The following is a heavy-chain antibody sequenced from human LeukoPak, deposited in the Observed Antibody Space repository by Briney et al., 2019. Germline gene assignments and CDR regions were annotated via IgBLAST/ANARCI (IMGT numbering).Heavy chain of an antibody. V-gene: IGHV3-30-3*01. CDR1: GFAFSTYV. CDR3: AREGAADEPDAFDI. Sequence: GRSLRLSCAASGFAFSTYVMPWVRQAPGKGLEWVALISYDGSNKYYADSVKGRFTISRDNSKNTLYLQMNGLRAEDTAVYYCAREGAADEPDAFDIWGQGTVVTVSS. D-gene: IGHD6-13*01. CDR2: ISYDGSNK. J-gene: IGHJ3*02.